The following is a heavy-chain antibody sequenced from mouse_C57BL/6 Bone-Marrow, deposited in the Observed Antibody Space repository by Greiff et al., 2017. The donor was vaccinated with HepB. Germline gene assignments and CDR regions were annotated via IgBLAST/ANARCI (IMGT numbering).Heavy chain of an antibody. V-gene: IGHV1-72*01. CDR2: IDPNSGGT. D-gene: IGHD1-1*01. CDR3: AMRRYYGSTPYYYAMDY. CDR1: GYTFTSYW. J-gene: IGHJ4*01. Sequence: VQLQQPGAELVKPGASVKLSCKASGYTFTSYWMHWVKQRPGRGLEWIGRIDPNSGGTKYNEKFKSKATLTVDKPSSTAYMQLSSLTSEDSADYYCAMRRYYGSTPYYYAMDYWGQGTSVTVSS.